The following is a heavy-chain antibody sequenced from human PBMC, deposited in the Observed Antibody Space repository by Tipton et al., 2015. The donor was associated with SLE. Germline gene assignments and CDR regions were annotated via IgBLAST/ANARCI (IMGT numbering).Heavy chain of an antibody. CDR1: GGSISSHY. CDR3: ARGMVTWRGAILGVDV. J-gene: IGHJ6*02. Sequence: GLVKPSETLSLTCSVSGGSISSHYWIWIRQPPGKGLQWIGYISYGGGTNYNPSLKSRVTISVDTAKNQFSLKLTSVTAADTAVYYCARGMVTWRGAILGVDVWGQGTTVNVSS. D-gene: IGHD2-21*02. CDR2: ISYGGGT. V-gene: IGHV4-59*08.